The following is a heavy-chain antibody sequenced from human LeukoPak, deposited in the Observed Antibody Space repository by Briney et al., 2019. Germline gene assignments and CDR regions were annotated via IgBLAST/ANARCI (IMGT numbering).Heavy chain of an antibody. J-gene: IGHJ4*02. CDR2: INAQSGAP. CDR3: ARDGPSVFDY. CDR1: GYTFTDYF. D-gene: IGHD3-10*01. V-gene: IGHV1-2*02. Sequence: ASVKVSCKASGYTFTDYFIHWVRQAPGQGLEWMGWINAQSGAPRYAQIFEGRVTMTRDTSIGTVYMQVSRLTSDDTAIYYCARDGPSVFDYWGQGTLVTVSS.